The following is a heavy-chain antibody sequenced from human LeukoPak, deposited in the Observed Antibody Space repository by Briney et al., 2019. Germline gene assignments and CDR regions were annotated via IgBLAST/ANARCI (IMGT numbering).Heavy chain of an antibody. D-gene: IGHD2-21*02. CDR3: ARERYCGGDCYSGGGAFDI. CDR1: GGSISSSNW. J-gene: IGHJ3*02. CDR2: IYHSGST. V-gene: IGHV4-4*02. Sequence: SETLSLTCAVSGGSISSSNWWSWVRQPPGKGLEWIGEIYHSGSTNYNPSLKSRVTISVDKSKNQFSLKLSSVTAADTAVYYCARERYCGGDCYSGGGAFDIWGQGTMVTVSS.